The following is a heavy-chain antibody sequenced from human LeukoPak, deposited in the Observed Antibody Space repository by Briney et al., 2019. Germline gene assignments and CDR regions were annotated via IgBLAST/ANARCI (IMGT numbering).Heavy chain of an antibody. CDR2: IDPKNGDT. Sequence: GASVKVSCKTSGYPFSDYYIHWIRQASGQGLESMGWIDPKNGDTKYAQRSQGRLTISMDTSIDTVYMELSSLRYDDTAVYYCVRLSALWGQGTLVTVSS. CDR1: GYPFSDYY. J-gene: IGHJ4*02. V-gene: IGHV1-2*02. CDR3: VRLSAL.